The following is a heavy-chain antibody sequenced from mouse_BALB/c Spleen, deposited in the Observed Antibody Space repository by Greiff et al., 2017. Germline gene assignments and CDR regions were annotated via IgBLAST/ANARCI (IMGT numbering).Heavy chain of an antibody. CDR1: GFTFSSYG. V-gene: IGHV5-6*02. Sequence: DVKLVESGGDLVKPGGSLKLSCAASGFTFSSYGMSWVRQTPDKRLEWVATISSGGSYTYYPDSVKGRFTISRDNAKNTLYLQMSSLKSEDTAMYYCARHETGTSYFDYWGQGTTLTVSS. CDR2: ISSGGSYT. D-gene: IGHD4-1*01. CDR3: ARHETGTSYFDY. J-gene: IGHJ2*01.